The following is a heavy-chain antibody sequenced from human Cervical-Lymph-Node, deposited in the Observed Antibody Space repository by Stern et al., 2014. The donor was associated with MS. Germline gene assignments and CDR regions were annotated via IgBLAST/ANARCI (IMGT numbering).Heavy chain of an antibody. Sequence: QLQLQESGPGLVKPSETLSLTCTVSGGSISSYYWSWIRQPPGKGLEWIGYIYYSGSTNYNPSLKSRVTISVDTSKNQFSLKLSSVTAADTAVYYCARSIAVAGKGAFDYWGQGTLVTVSS. CDR2: IYYSGST. CDR1: GGSISSYY. J-gene: IGHJ4*02. D-gene: IGHD6-19*01. V-gene: IGHV4-59*01. CDR3: ARSIAVAGKGAFDY.